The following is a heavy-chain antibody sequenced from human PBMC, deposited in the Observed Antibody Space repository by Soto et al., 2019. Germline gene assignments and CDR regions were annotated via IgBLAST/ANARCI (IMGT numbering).Heavy chain of an antibody. Sequence: GGSLRLSCAASGFTFSTSWMSWVRQSPGKGLEWVANIKQDGSEKYYVDSVKGRFTISRDNSKNSLYLQMNTLRAEDTAVYYCATTGGYSSTWLLYYFDYWGQGTLVTVSS. V-gene: IGHV3-7*03. D-gene: IGHD6-13*01. J-gene: IGHJ4*02. CDR1: GFTFSTSW. CDR2: IKQDGSEK. CDR3: ATTGGYSSTWLLYYFDY.